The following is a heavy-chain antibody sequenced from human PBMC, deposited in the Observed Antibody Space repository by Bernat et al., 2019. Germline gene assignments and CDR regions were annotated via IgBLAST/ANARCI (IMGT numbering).Heavy chain of an antibody. D-gene: IGHD3-10*01. J-gene: IGHJ4*02. CDR1: GFTFSSYG. V-gene: IGHV3-33*01. CDR2: IWYDGSNK. CDR3: ATHGSGSYYEDD. Sequence: QVQLVESGGGVVQPGRSLRLSCAASGFTFSSYGMHWVRQAPGKGLEWVAVIWYDGSNKYYADSVKGRFTISRDNSKNTLYLQMNSLRAEDTAVYYCATHGSGSYYEDDWGQGTLVTVSS.